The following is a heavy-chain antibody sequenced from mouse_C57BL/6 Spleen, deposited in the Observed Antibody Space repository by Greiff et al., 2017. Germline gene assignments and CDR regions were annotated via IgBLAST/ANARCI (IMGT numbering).Heavy chain of an antibody. V-gene: IGHV1-26*01. D-gene: IGHD3-3*01. Sequence: EVQLQQSGPELVKPGASVKISCKASGYTFTDYYMNWVQQSHGKSLEWIGDINPNNGGTSYNQKFKGKATLTVDKSSSTAYMELRSLTSEDSAVYYCARQELGVPFAYWGQGTLGTVSA. CDR1: GYTFTDYY. CDR3: ARQELGVPFAY. CDR2: INPNNGGT. J-gene: IGHJ3*01.